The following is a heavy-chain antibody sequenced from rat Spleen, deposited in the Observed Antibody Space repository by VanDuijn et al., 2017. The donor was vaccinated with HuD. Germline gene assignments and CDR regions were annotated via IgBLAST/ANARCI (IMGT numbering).Heavy chain of an antibody. V-gene: IGHV5-29*01. CDR2: VIYDGNVP. CDR1: GFTFSDYY. J-gene: IGHJ4*01. D-gene: IGHD1-12*02. CDR3: ARHRLYYNDGNYYHSRVMDA. Sequence: EVQLVESDGGLVQPGRSLKLSCTASGFTFSDYYMAWVRQVPTKGLAWVASVIYDGNVPSYRDSVKGRFTISRDNAKNTLSLQMDSLRSEDTATYYCARHRLYYNDGNYYHSRVMDAWGQGASVTVSS.